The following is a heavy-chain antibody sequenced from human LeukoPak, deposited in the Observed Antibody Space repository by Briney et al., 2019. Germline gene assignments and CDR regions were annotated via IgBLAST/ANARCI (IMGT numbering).Heavy chain of an antibody. CDR2: IYHSGST. D-gene: IGHD2-2*01. CDR1: GGSISSSNW. J-gene: IGHJ4*02. Sequence: SETLSLTCAVSGGSISSSNWWSWVRQPPGKGLEWIGEIYHSGSTNYNPSLKSRVTISVDRSKNQFSLKLNSVTAADTAVYYCARHDLAAEFRLRRGFDYWGQGTLVTVSS. CDR3: ARHDLAAEFRLRRGFDY. V-gene: IGHV4-4*02.